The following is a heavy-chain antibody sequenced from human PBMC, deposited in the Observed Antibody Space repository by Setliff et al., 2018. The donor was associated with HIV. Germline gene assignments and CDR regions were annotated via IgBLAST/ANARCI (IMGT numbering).Heavy chain of an antibody. CDR1: GYTFTTYA. J-gene: IGHJ4*02. V-gene: IGHV1-3*04. CDR2: INTGNGNT. D-gene: IGHD6-19*01. CDR3: ARPGLTSGWYVYYFDS. Sequence: ASVKVSCKASGYTFTTYAMMWVRQAPGQSPEWMGWINTGNGNTKYSQKFQGRVTISRDTSANTAYMELRSLRFDDTAVYYCARPGLTSGWYVYYFDSWGQGTLVTVSS.